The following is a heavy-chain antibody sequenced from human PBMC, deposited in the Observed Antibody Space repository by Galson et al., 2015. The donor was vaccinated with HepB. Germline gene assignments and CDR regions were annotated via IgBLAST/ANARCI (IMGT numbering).Heavy chain of an antibody. V-gene: IGHV3-48*03. Sequence: SLRLSCAASGFSFDSYGMNWVRQAPGKGLEWISYVSVSGNISYYADSVNGRFTISRDNAKNSLFLQMDSLRVEDTAVSYCAQMDYRGQGVLVSVSS. D-gene: IGHD5-24*01. CDR3: AQMDY. CDR2: VSVSGNIS. CDR1: GFSFDSYG. J-gene: IGHJ4*02.